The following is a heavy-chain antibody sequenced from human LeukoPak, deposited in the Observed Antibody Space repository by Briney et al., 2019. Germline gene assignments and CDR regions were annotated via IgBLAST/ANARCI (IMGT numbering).Heavy chain of an antibody. CDR1: GFTFSDYY. D-gene: IGHD5-24*01. Sequence: PGGSLRLSCAASGFTFSDYYMSWVRQAPGKGLEWVSFIRSNAYGATTEYAASVKGRFTISRDDSKSIAYLQMNSLKTEDTAVYYCSEMNDRDAFRIWGQGTMVTVSS. J-gene: IGHJ3*02. CDR3: SEMNDRDAFRI. CDR2: IRSNAYGATT. V-gene: IGHV3-49*04.